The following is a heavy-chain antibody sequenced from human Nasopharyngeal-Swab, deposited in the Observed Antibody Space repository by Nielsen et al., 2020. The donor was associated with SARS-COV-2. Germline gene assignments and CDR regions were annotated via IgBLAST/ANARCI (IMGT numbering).Heavy chain of an antibody. CDR3: ARDGGYCGGDCYRTFDY. V-gene: IGHV3-30-3*01. CDR2: ISYDGSTQ. Sequence: GGSLRLSCAASRSAFRSYAMHWVRQSPGKGPEWVTVISYDGSTQYYADSVKGRFSISRDNSKNTGYLQMNSLRPEDTAVYYCARDGGYCGGDCYRTFDYWGQGSLVTVSS. CDR1: RSAFRSYA. D-gene: IGHD2-21*02. J-gene: IGHJ4*02.